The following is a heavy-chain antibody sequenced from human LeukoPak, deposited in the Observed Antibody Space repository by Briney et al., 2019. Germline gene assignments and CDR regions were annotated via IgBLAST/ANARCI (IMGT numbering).Heavy chain of an antibody. CDR1: GFTFNIYA. J-gene: IGHJ6*03. Sequence: PGGSLRLSCAASGFTFNIYAMNWLRQAPGKGLEWLSVISDTGGDTYYSDSVKGRFTISRDNSKNTLYLQMNSLRAEDTAVYYCARDHDDILTGYYIQEVRGRKYYYYYYMDVWGKGTTVTVSS. D-gene: IGHD3-9*01. V-gene: IGHV3-23*01. CDR2: ISDTGGDT. CDR3: ARDHDDILTGYYIQEVRGRKYYYYYYMDV.